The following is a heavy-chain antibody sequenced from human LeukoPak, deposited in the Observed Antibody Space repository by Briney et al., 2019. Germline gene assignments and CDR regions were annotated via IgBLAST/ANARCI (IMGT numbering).Heavy chain of an antibody. CDR1: GFTFTHYG. D-gene: IGHD3-10*01. Sequence: QPGGTLTLSCAASGFTFTHYGMSWVRQAPGKGLEWVSGLSATGTSTYYADTVKGRFSISRDNSKNTLYLQMKSLRVEDTAVYFCSKLAHPLLLFEELLFDYWGQGTLVTVSS. CDR3: SKLAHPLLLFEELLFDY. CDR2: LSATGTST. J-gene: IGHJ4*02. V-gene: IGHV3-23*01.